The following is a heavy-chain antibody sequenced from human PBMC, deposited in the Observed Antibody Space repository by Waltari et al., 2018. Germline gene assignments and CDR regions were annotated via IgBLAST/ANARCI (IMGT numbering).Heavy chain of an antibody. Sequence: EVQLLESGGGLVQPGGSLRLSCAASGFTFSSYAMSWVRQAPGKGLEWVSAISGSGGRTHYADSVKGRFTISRDNSKNTLYLQMNSLRAEDTAVYYCAKKPAAPYYFDYWGQGTLVTVSS. CDR1: GFTFSSYA. CDR3: AKKPAAPYYFDY. V-gene: IGHV3-23*01. J-gene: IGHJ4*02. CDR2: ISGSGGRT. D-gene: IGHD2-2*01.